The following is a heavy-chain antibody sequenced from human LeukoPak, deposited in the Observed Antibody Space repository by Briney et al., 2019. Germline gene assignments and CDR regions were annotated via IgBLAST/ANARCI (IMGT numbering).Heavy chain of an antibody. Sequence: SQTLSLTCAISGDSVSSNSAAWNWIRQSPSRGLEWLGRTYYRSKWYNDYAVSVKSRITINPGTSKNQFSLQLNSVTPEDTAVYYCARDTAPDYYDSSGYQVGFDYWGQGTLVTVSS. J-gene: IGHJ4*02. CDR1: GDSVSSNSAA. CDR3: ARDTAPDYYDSSGYQVGFDY. D-gene: IGHD3-22*01. CDR2: TYYRSKWYN. V-gene: IGHV6-1*01.